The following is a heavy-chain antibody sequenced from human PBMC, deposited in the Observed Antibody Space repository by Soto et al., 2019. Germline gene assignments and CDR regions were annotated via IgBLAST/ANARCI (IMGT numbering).Heavy chain of an antibody. V-gene: IGHV1-18*01. CDR1: GYTFTSYG. D-gene: IGHD6-13*01. J-gene: IGHJ4*02. CDR3: ARGGSSLPGFH. Sequence: QVQLVQSGAEVKKPGASVTVSCKASGYTFTSYGITWVRQAPGQGLEWVGWISAYNGDTHYAQKVQGRVTMTTDTSTSTAYMELRRLTSEDTAVYYCARGGSSLPGFHWGQGTLATVSS. CDR2: ISAYNGDT.